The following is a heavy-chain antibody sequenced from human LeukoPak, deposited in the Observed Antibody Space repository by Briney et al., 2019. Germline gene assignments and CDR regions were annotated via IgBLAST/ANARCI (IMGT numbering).Heavy chain of an antibody. J-gene: IGHJ5*02. Sequence: PGGSLRLSCTASGFTFKDYATSWVRQAPGKGLEWISTIFGDGGGDYYADSVRGRFTMSRDNSKNTLYLQMNSLRGDDTAVYYCAKQEGWDPGNYYADHWGRGTLVTVSS. CDR3: AKQEGWDPGNYYADH. CDR2: IFGDGGGD. D-gene: IGHD1-26*01. V-gene: IGHV3-23*01. CDR1: GFTFKDYA.